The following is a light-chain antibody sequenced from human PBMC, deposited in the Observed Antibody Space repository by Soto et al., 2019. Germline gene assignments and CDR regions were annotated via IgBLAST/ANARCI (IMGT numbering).Light chain of an antibody. CDR3: QHRSNWSIT. CDR1: QSIRTY. V-gene: IGKV3-11*01. Sequence: EIMLTQSPATLSMSPGERVTLSCRASQSIRTYLAWYQQKPGQSPRLLIYDASIRATGIPATFSGSGSGTDFTLTISSLAPGDFAVYYCQHRSNWSITFGQGTRVEIK. CDR2: DAS. J-gene: IGKJ5*01.